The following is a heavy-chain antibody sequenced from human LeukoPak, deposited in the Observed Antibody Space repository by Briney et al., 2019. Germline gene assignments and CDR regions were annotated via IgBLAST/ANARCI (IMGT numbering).Heavy chain of an antibody. CDR1: GFTFSDYY. Sequence: GGSLRLSCAVSGFTFSDYYMSWIRQAPGKGLEWVSYISSSSSYTNYADSVKGRFTISRDNAKNSLHLQMNSLRAEDTAVYYCARGLMMAQYFQYWGQGTLVIVSS. D-gene: IGHD3-16*01. J-gene: IGHJ1*01. V-gene: IGHV3-11*05. CDR2: ISSSSSYT. CDR3: ARGLMMAQYFQY.